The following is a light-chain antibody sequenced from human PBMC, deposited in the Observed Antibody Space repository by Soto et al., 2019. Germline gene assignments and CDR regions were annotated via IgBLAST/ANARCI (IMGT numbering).Light chain of an antibody. Sequence: EIVMTQSPATLSLSPGERATLSCRASQSVSRKLAWYQQPRGQAPRLLIYCASTMATGVPAKFSCSWSGTELTLNISNTQAEDFAIYHCQPYDKWPRTFGQGNKVEI. CDR1: QSVSRK. J-gene: IGKJ1*01. CDR2: CAS. V-gene: IGKV3-15*01. CDR3: QPYDKWPRT.